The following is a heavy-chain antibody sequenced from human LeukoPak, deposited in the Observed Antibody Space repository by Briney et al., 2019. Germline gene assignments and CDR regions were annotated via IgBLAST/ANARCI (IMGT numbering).Heavy chain of an antibody. CDR3: ARGNGYYPPREALFDP. D-gene: IGHD3-22*01. Sequence: SETLSLTCAVYGGSFSGYYWSWIRQPPGKGLEWIGEINHSGSTNYNPSLKSRVTISVDTSKNQFSLKLSSVTAADTAVYYCARGNGYYPPREALFDPWGQGTLVTVSS. V-gene: IGHV4-34*01. CDR2: INHSGST. CDR1: GGSFSGYY. J-gene: IGHJ5*02.